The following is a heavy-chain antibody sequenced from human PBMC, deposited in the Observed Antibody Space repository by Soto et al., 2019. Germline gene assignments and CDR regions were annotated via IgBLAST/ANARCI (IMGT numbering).Heavy chain of an antibody. Sequence: QVQLVESGGGVVQPGRSLRLSCAASGFTFSSYAMHWVRQAPGKGLEWVAVISYDGSNKYYADSVKGRFTISRDNSKNTLYLQMNSLRAEDTAVYYCARHYGPQLANNWFDPWGQGTLVTVSS. CDR3: ARHYGPQLANNWFDP. J-gene: IGHJ5*02. D-gene: IGHD6-13*01. CDR1: GFTFSSYA. V-gene: IGHV3-30-3*01. CDR2: ISYDGSNK.